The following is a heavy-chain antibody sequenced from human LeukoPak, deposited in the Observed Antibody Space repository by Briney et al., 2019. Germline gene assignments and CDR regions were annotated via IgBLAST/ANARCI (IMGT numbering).Heavy chain of an antibody. CDR3: VRDQSLVAYSSTWFDY. D-gene: IGHD6-13*01. Sequence: AASVKLSCKACGYTFTNYGISWVRQAPGQGLEWMGWISAYNGNTDYAQNLQGRVTMTTDTLTSTAYMELRSLRSDDTAVYYCVRDQSLVAYSSTWFDYWGQGTPVTVSS. J-gene: IGHJ4*02. CDR2: ISAYNGNT. CDR1: GYTFTNYG. V-gene: IGHV1-18*01.